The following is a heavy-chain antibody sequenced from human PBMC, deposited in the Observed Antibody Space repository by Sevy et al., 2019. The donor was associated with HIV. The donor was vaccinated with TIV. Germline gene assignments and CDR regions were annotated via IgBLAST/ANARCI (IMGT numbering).Heavy chain of an antibody. V-gene: IGHV3-43D*03. D-gene: IGHD6-6*01. Sequence: GGSLRLSCAASGFTFHDYAMHWVRQPPGKGPEWVSLISWSGGSTYYADSVKGRFTISRDNSKNSLYLQMNSLITEDTALYYCAKDLGSSSWNYNGMDVWGQGTTVTVSS. CDR2: ISWSGGST. J-gene: IGHJ6*02. CDR3: AKDLGSSSWNYNGMDV. CDR1: GFTFHDYA.